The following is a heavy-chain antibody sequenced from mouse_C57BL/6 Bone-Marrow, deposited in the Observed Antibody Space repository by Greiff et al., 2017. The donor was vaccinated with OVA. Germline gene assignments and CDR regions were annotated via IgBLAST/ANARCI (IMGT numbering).Heavy chain of an antibody. CDR1: GYTFTSYW. CDR2: IDPSDSYT. J-gene: IGHJ2*01. V-gene: IGHV1-50*01. CDR3: AGYTTVVATDYFDY. Sequence: VQLQQPGAELVKPGASVKLSCKASGYTFTSYWMQWVKQRPGQGLEWIGEIDPSDSYTNYNQKFKGKATLTVDTSSSTAYMQLSSLTSEDSAVYYGAGYTTVVATDYFDYWGQGTTLTVSS. D-gene: IGHD1-1*01.